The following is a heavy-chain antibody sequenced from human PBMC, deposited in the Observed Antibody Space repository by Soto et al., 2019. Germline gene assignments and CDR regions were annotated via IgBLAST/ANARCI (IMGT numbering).Heavy chain of an antibody. CDR3: ARGPTITIAYYYYYYMDV. Sequence: QVQLQQWGAGLLKPSETLSLTCAVYGGSFSGYYWSWIRQPPGKGLEWIGEINHSGSTNYNPSLKSRVTISVDTSKNQFSLKLSSVTAADTAVYYCARGPTITIAYYYYYYMDVWGKGTTVTVSS. V-gene: IGHV4-34*01. J-gene: IGHJ6*03. CDR2: INHSGST. D-gene: IGHD3-9*01. CDR1: GGSFSGYY.